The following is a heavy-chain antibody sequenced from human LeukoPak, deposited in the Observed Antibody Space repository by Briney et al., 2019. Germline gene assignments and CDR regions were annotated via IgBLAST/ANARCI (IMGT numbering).Heavy chain of an antibody. CDR2: IYHSGST. CDR1: GYSISSGYY. CDR3: ARDFPYGSGSY. V-gene: IGHV4-38-2*02. D-gene: IGHD3-10*01. J-gene: IGHJ4*02. Sequence: PSETLSLTCTVSGYSISSGYYWGWIRQPPGKGLEWIGSIYHSGSTYYNPSLKSRVTISVDTSKNQFSLKLSSVTAADTAVYYCARDFPYGSGSYWGQGTLVTVSS.